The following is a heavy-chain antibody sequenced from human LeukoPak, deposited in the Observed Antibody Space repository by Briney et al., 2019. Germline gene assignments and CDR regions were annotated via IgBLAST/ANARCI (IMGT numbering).Heavy chain of an antibody. D-gene: IGHD6-19*01. Sequence: ASVNVSCKASGYTFTSYAMNWVRQAPGQGLEWMGWINTNTGNPTYAQGFTGRFVFSLDTSVSTAYLQISSLKAEDTAVYYCARGDSSGWYGVGSVDYWGQGTLVTVSS. CDR1: GYTFTSYA. CDR3: ARGDSSGWYGVGSVDY. V-gene: IGHV7-4-1*02. J-gene: IGHJ4*02. CDR2: INTNTGNP.